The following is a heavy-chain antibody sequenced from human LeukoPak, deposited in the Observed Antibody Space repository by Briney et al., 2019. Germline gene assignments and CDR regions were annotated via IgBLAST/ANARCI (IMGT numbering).Heavy chain of an antibody. V-gene: IGHV3-48*03. CDR2: ISSSGSTI. CDR1: GFTFSSYE. J-gene: IGHJ5*02. Sequence: GGSLRLSCAASGFTFSSYEMNWVRQAPGKGLEWVSYISSSGSTIYYADSVKGRFTISRDNAKNSLYLQMNSLRAEDTAVYYCASGPPAAMGVWFWFDPWGQGTLVTVSS. CDR3: ASGPPAAMGVWFWFDP. D-gene: IGHD2-2*01.